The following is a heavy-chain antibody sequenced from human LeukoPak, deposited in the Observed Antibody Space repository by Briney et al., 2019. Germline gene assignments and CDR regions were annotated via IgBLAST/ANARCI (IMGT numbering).Heavy chain of an antibody. CDR3: ARRHSSSWYEGY. D-gene: IGHD6-13*01. Sequence: PSETLSLTCTVSGGSISSSSYYWGWIRQPPGKGLEWIGSIYYSGSTYYNPSLKSRVTISVDTSKNQFSLNLRFMTAGDTAVYYCARRHSSSWYEGYWGQGTLVTVSS. V-gene: IGHV4-39*01. J-gene: IGHJ4*02. CDR2: IYYSGST. CDR1: GGSISSSSYY.